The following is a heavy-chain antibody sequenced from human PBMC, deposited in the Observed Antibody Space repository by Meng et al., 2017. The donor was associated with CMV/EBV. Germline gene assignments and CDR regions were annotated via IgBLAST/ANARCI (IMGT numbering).Heavy chain of an antibody. Sequence: CAASGFIFSDSYMSWIRQAHGKGLEWVSYISATGSTIYYADSVKGRFTISRDNAKNSLYLQMDTLRAEDTAVYYCASLMTTVTRTFDSWGQGTLVTVSS. D-gene: IGHD4-17*01. CDR1: GFIFSDSY. V-gene: IGHV3-11*01. CDR3: ASLMTTVTRTFDS. J-gene: IGHJ4*02. CDR2: ISATGSTI.